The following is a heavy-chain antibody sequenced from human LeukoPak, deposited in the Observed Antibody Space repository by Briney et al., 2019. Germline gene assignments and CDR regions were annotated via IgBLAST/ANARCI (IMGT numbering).Heavy chain of an antibody. CDR2: IYHSGST. CDR1: GGSISSGTYY. J-gene: IGHJ6*03. V-gene: IGHV4-39*07. CDR3: ARDRKYYYHMDV. Sequence: KSSETLSLTCTVSGGSISSGTYYWAWIRQPPGRGLEWIGTIYHSGSTYYNPSLKTRVTISVDTSKTQFSLNLTSLTAADTAVYYCARDRKYYYHMDVWGKGTTVTVSS. D-gene: IGHD1-14*01.